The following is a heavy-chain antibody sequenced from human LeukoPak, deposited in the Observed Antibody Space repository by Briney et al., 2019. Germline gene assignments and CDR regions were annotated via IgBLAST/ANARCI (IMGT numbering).Heavy chain of an antibody. CDR1: GFSFSSFA. Sequence: GGSLRLSCVGSGFSFSSFAMSWVRQGPGRGLELVSTISGGGRLTYYADSVKGRFTISRDDSKNMQFLEMSSLRPEDTAVYFCAKRITATTGFYFDSWGQGILVTVSS. CDR3: AKRITATTGFYFDS. D-gene: IGHD1-26*01. CDR2: ISGGGRLT. J-gene: IGHJ4*02. V-gene: IGHV3-23*01.